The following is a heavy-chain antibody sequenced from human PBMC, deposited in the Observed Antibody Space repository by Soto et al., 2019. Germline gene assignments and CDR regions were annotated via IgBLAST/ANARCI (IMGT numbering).Heavy chain of an antibody. D-gene: IGHD6-13*01. CDR2: TYYRSRWYN. CDR3: ARTTWGLWYSSSWSQSHPFDY. CDR1: GDSVSSNSAA. J-gene: IGHJ4*02. V-gene: IGHV6-1*01. Sequence: PSQTLSLTCAISGDSVSSNSAAWKWVRQSPSRGREWLGRTYYRSRWYNDDAGSGKSRITINPDTSKNQFSLQLNSVTPEDTAVYYCARTTWGLWYSSSWSQSHPFDYWGQRPLVTV.